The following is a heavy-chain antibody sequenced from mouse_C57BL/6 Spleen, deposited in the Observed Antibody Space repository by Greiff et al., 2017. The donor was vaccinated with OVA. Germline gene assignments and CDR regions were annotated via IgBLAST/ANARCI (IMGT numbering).Heavy chain of an antibody. CDR2: ISDGGSYT. Sequence: EVNVVESGGGLVKPGGSLKLSCAASGFTFSSYAMSWVRQTPEKRLEWVATISDGGSYTYYPDNVKGRFTISRDNAKNNLYLQMSHLKSEDTAMYYCARDYDENYAMDYWGQGTSVTVSA. V-gene: IGHV5-4*03. CDR1: GFTFSSYA. D-gene: IGHD2-4*01. J-gene: IGHJ4*01. CDR3: ARDYDENYAMDY.